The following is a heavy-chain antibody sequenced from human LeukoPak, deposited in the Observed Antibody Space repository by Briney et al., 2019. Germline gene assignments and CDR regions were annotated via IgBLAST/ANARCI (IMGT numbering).Heavy chain of an antibody. J-gene: IGHJ4*02. CDR1: GFTFSSYW. CDR2: ISGSGGST. Sequence: GGSLRLSCAASGFTFSSYWMSWVRQAPGKGLEWVSAISGSGGSTYYADSVKGRFTISRDNSKNTLYLQMNSLRAEDTAVYYCAKGRDKYSSSWYYFDYWGQGTLVTVSS. V-gene: IGHV3-23*01. D-gene: IGHD6-13*01. CDR3: AKGRDKYSSSWYYFDY.